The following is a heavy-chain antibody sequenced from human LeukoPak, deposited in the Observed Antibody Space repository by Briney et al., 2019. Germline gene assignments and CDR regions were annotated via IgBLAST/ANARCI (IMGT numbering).Heavy chain of an antibody. J-gene: IGHJ6*03. Sequence: SETLSLTCTVSGGSISSYYWSWIRQPPGKGLEWIGYIYYSGSTNYNPSLKSRVTISVDTSKNQFSLKLSSVTAADTAAYYCARDGDPLDSSSYMDVWGKGTTVTVSS. D-gene: IGHD6-6*01. V-gene: IGHV4-59*01. CDR3: ARDGDPLDSSSYMDV. CDR1: GGSISSYY. CDR2: IYYSGST.